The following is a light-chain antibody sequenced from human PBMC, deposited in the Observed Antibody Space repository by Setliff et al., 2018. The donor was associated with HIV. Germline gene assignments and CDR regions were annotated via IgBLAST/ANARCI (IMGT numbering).Light chain of an antibody. CDR3: WLSFSNGRPL. CDR1: TGDVTSTHY. V-gene: IGLV7-46*01. Sequence: QAVVTQEPSVTVSPGGTVTLTCGSSTGDVTSTHYPYWFQQRPGQAPRTLIYDIFYKHYWTPARFSGSIVGGKAVLTISGAQPEDEGDYYCWLSFSNGRPLFGGGTKVTVL. CDR2: DIF. J-gene: IGLJ3*02.